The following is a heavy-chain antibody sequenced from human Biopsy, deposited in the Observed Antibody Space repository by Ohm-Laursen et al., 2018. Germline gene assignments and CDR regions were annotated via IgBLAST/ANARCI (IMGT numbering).Heavy chain of an antibody. D-gene: IGHD3-9*01. J-gene: IGHJ4*02. Sequence: ASVKVSCNASGYTFTGYYLHWVRQAPGQGLEWMGWINPKSGGTHYLEKFRGRVTMTRDTSISTAYMEVSSLRSDDTAVYDCAIDGNDFLTDYLKIDQWGQGTLVTVSS. CDR3: AIDGNDFLTDYLKIDQ. V-gene: IGHV1-2*02. CDR2: INPKSGGT. CDR1: GYTFTGYY.